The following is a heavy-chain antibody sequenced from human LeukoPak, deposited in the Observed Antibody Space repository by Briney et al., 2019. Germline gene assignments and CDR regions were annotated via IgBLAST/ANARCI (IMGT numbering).Heavy chain of an antibody. CDR2: IKSKADGGTT. D-gene: IGHD6-13*01. CDR1: GFTFSNAW. CDR3: ARGAAAGIDY. J-gene: IGHJ4*02. Sequence: PGGSLRLSCAASGFTFSNAWMRWVRQAPGKGLESIGHIKSKADGGTTDYAAPVKGRFTISRDDSEDTVYLQMNSLRAEDTAVYYCARGAAAGIDYWGQGTLVTVSS. V-gene: IGHV3-15*05.